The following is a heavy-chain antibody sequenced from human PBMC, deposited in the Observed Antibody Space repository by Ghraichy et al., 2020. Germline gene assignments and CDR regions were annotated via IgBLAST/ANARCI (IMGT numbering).Heavy chain of an antibody. CDR2: IYYSGST. Sequence: SETLSLTCTVSGGSISSSSYYWGWIRQPPGKGLEWIGSIYYSGSTYYNPSLKSRVTISVDTSKNQFSLRLNSVTAADTAVYYCAIQAPSGLRYFDYWGQGTLVTVSS. J-gene: IGHJ4*02. CDR1: GGSISSSSYY. CDR3: AIQAPSGLRYFDY. D-gene: IGHD3-10*01. V-gene: IGHV4-39*01.